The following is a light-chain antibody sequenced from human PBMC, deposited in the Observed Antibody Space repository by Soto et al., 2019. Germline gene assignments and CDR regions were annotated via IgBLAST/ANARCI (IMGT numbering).Light chain of an antibody. CDR3: ESYSGTNVV. J-gene: IGLJ2*01. Sequence: NFMLTQPHSVSESPGKTGTFSCTRSSGSIDSNYVQWYQQRPDSAPTIVISENNQQAYGVPDRFSGSLDTSSDSAYLTISRVKTEDEADYYRESYSGTNVVFGGGTKLTV. V-gene: IGLV6-57*04. CDR1: SGSIDSNY. CDR2: ENN.